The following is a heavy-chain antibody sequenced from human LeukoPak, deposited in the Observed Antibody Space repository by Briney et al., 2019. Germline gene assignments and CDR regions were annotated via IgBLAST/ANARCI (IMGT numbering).Heavy chain of an antibody. CDR3: ARADYYYGSGSYPPPPFDY. CDR1: GYTFTAYY. Sequence: ASVKVSCKASGYTFTAYYMHWVRQAPGQGLEWMGGIIPIFGTANYAQKFQGRVTITADESTSTAYMELSSLRSEDTAVYYCARADYYYGSGSYPPPPFDYWGQGTLVTVSS. J-gene: IGHJ4*02. CDR2: IIPIFGTA. D-gene: IGHD3-10*01. V-gene: IGHV1-69*13.